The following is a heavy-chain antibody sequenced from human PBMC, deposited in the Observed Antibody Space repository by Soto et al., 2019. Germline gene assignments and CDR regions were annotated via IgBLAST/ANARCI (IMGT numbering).Heavy chain of an antibody. V-gene: IGHV1-18*01. CDR3: ARGVGSGSNYNQYNWFDP. CDR1: GYTFTTYD. J-gene: IGHJ5*02. Sequence: ASVKVSCKASGYTFTTYDISWVRQAPGQGLEWMGRISTYNGNTNYPQSLQGRLTLTTDTSTTTAYMELRSLRSDDTAVYYCARGVGSGSNYNQYNWFDPWGQGTLVTVSS. CDR2: ISTYNGNT. D-gene: IGHD3-10*01.